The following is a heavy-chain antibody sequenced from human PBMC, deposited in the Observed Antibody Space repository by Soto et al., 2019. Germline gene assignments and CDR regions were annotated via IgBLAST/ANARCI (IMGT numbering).Heavy chain of an antibody. J-gene: IGHJ5*02. CDR1: GYTLTELS. CDR3: ATDYSSSEWFDP. Sequence: ASVKVSCKVSGYTLTELSMHWVRQAPGKGLEWMGGFDPEDGETIYAQKFQGRVTMTEDTSTDTAYMELSSLRSEDTAVYYCATDYSSSEWFDPWGRGTLVTVSS. CDR2: FDPEDGET. D-gene: IGHD6-6*01. V-gene: IGHV1-24*01.